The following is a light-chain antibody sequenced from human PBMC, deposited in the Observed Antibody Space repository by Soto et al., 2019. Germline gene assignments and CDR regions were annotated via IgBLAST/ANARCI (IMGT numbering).Light chain of an antibody. CDR1: ASDVGSYNL. CDR3: CSHSSSITWM. V-gene: IGLV2-23*02. CDR2: EVT. Sequence: QSALSQPASVSGSPGQSITISCTGSASDVGSYNLVSWYQQHPGKAPKLVIYEVTKRPSGISSRFSGSKSGNTASLTISGLQAEDEAVYYCCSHSSSITWMFGGGTKLTVL. J-gene: IGLJ3*02.